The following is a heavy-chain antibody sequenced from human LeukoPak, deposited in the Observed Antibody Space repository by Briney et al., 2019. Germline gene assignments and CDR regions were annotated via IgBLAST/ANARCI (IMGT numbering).Heavy chain of an antibody. Sequence: TGGSLRLSCAASGFTFSSYSMNWVRQAPGKGLEWVSYISSSSSTIYYADSVKGRFTISRDNAKNSLYLQMNSLRAEDTAVYCCGSTGDYYGSGSYYKDYYYGMDVWGQGTTVTVSS. V-gene: IGHV3-48*01. CDR3: GSTGDYYGSGSYYKDYYYGMDV. CDR2: ISSSSSTI. CDR1: GFTFSSYS. D-gene: IGHD3-10*01. J-gene: IGHJ6*02.